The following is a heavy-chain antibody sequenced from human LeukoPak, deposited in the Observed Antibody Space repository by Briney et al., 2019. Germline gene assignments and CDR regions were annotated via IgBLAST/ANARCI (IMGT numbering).Heavy chain of an antibody. Sequence: GGSLQISCKGSGYRFTSYWIGWVRQMPGKGLEWMGIIYPGDSDTRYSPSFRGQVTLSADKSTNTAYLQWSSLRASDSAIYYCARVELNYYDTTAYYLGYWGQGTLVTVSS. V-gene: IGHV5-51*01. CDR3: ARVELNYYDTTAYYLGY. D-gene: IGHD3-22*01. CDR1: GYRFTSYW. J-gene: IGHJ4*02. CDR2: IYPGDSDT.